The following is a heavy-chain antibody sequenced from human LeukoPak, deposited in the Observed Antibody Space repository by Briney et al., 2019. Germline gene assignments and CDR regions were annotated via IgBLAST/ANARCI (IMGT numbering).Heavy chain of an antibody. CDR2: ISESSSHT. Sequence: GRSLRLSCAASGFTFDDYAMHWVRQAPGKGLEWVSYISESSSHTYNADSVKGRFTISRDNAKNSLYLQMNSLRVEDTGIYYCARDRAVKARIGGMDVWGQGTTVIVSS. CDR1: GFTFDDYA. CDR3: ARDRAVKARIGGMDV. J-gene: IGHJ6*02. D-gene: IGHD4-11*01. V-gene: IGHV3-21*06.